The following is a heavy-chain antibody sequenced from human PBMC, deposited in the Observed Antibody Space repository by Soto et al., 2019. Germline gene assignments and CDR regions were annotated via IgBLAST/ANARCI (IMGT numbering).Heavy chain of an antibody. J-gene: IGHJ3*01. CDR1: GGTFSSYA. CDR3: ARDPTMMLRHPPL. CDR2: IIPIFGTA. D-gene: IGHD3-22*01. Sequence: SVKVSCKASGGTFSSYAISWVRQAPGQGLEWMGGIIPIFGTANYAQKFQGRVTITADESTSTAYMELSSLRSEDTAVYYCARDPTMMLRHPPLWRQGTMVTVSS. V-gene: IGHV1-69*13.